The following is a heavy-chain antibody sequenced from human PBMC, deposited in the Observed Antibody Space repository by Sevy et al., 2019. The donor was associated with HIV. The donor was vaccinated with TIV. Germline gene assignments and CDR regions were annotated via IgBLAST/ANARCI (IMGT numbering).Heavy chain of an antibody. CDR1: GFTFSSFA. V-gene: IGHV3-23*01. CDR2: LNGSGGRT. Sequence: GGSLRLSCAASGFTFSSFAMSWVRQTPGKGLEWVSGLNGSGGRTYYPDSVKGRFTISRDNSKTTLYLQMNSLRAEDTAVYYCAKDTDSGSYLNDAFDIWGQGTMVTVS. D-gene: IGHD1-26*01. CDR3: AKDTDSGSYLNDAFDI. J-gene: IGHJ3*02.